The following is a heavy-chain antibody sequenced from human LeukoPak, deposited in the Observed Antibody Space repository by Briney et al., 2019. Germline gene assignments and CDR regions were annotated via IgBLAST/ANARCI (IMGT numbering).Heavy chain of an antibody. CDR1: GGTFSSYT. CDR2: IIPILGIA. D-gene: IGHD4-23*01. J-gene: IGHJ6*02. Sequence: GSSVKVSSKASGGTFSSYTISWVRQAPGQGREWRGRIIPILGIANYAQKFQGRVTITADKSTSTAYMEQSSLRSEDTAVYYCASREVVSPPDGYGMDVWGQGTTVTVSS. CDR3: ASREVVSPPDGYGMDV. V-gene: IGHV1-69*02.